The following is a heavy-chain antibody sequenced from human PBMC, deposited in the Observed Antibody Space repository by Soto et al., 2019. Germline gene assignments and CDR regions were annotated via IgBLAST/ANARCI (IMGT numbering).Heavy chain of an antibody. D-gene: IGHD3-22*01. CDR1: GFTCSNYA. V-gene: IGHV3-23*01. Sequence: GGSLRLSCAASGFTCSNYAMGWVRQAPGKGLQCVSDISNSGDSTHYADSVKGRFTVSRDNSKNTLYLQINSLRAEDTAGYYCARAVLSVYYFDYWGQGSLVTVSS. CDR2: ISNSGDST. CDR3: ARAVLSVYYFDY. J-gene: IGHJ4*02.